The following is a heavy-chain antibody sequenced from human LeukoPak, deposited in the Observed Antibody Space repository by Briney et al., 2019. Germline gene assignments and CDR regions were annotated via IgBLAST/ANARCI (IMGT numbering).Heavy chain of an antibody. J-gene: IGHJ4*02. V-gene: IGHV1-69*13. Sequence: SVKVSCKASGGTFSSYAISWVRQAPGQGLEWMGGIIPIFGTANYAQKFQGRVTITADESTSTAYMELSSLRSEDTAVYYCASAMLTGYYDSSGYYFDYWGQGTLVTVSS. CDR1: GGTFSSYA. CDR3: ASAMLTGYYDSSGYYFDY. CDR2: IIPIFGTA. D-gene: IGHD3-22*01.